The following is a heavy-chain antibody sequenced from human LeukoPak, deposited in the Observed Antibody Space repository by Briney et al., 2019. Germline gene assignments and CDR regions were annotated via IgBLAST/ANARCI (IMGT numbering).Heavy chain of an antibody. J-gene: IGHJ6*02. D-gene: IGHD1-26*01. Sequence: ASVKVSCKASGYTFTSYYMHWVRQAPGQGLEWMGLINPSGGSTSYAQKFQGRVTITADESTSTAYMELSSLRSEDTAVYYCARGLHPRETDYYYYYGMDVWGRGTTVTVSS. CDR3: ARGLHPRETDYYYYYGMDV. CDR1: GYTFTSYY. CDR2: INPSGGST. V-gene: IGHV1-46*01.